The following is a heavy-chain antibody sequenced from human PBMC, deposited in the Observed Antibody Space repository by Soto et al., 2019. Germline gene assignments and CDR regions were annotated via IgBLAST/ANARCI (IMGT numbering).Heavy chain of an antibody. D-gene: IGHD6-6*01. Sequence: GGSLRLSCAASGFTFSSFDMHWVRQATGKGLEWVSAIGTAGDTYYPGSVKGRFTISRENAKNSLYLQMNSLRAEDTAVYYCARVMGVGSSSRSYYYYGMDVWGQGTTVTVSS. J-gene: IGHJ6*02. CDR1: GFTFSSFD. CDR3: ARVMGVGSSSRSYYYYGMDV. CDR2: IGTAGDT. V-gene: IGHV3-13*01.